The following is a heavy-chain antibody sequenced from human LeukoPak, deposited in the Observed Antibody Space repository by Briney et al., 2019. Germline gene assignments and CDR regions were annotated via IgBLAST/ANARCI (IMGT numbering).Heavy chain of an antibody. CDR3: ARRWAVAAVDY. D-gene: IGHD6-19*01. Sequence: GGSLRLSCAASGLTFSIFWMHWVRRAPGKGLVWVSRINSDGSSTDYADSVKGRFTISRDNAKNTLYLQMNSLRAEDTAVYYCARRWAVAAVDYWGQGTLVTVSS. V-gene: IGHV3-74*01. CDR1: GLTFSIFW. CDR2: INSDGSST. J-gene: IGHJ4*02.